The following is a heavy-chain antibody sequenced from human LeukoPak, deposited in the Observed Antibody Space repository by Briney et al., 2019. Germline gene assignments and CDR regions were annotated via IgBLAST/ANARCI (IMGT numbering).Heavy chain of an antibody. J-gene: IGHJ4*02. CDR2: IIPIFGTA. V-gene: IGHV1-69*05. CDR3: ARDQEAFDY. CDR1: GGTFSSYA. Sequence: AASVKVSCKASGGTFSSYAISWVRQAPGQGLEWMGGIIPIFGTANYAQKFQGRVTVTRDTSTSTVHMELSGLRSEDTAVYYCARDQEAFDYWGQGTLVTVSS.